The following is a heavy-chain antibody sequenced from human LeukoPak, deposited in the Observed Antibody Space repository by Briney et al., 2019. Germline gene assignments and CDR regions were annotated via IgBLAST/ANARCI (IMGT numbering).Heavy chain of an antibody. CDR3: ASGKFGNYYDSSGYYYFDY. D-gene: IGHD3-22*01. V-gene: IGHV1-69*13. Sequence: ASVKVSCKASGGTFSSYAISWVRQAPGQGLEWMGGIIPIFGTANYAQKFQGRVTITADESTSTAYMELSSLRSEDTAVYYCASGKFGNYYDSSGYYYFDYWGQGTLVTVSS. CDR1: GGTFSSYA. CDR2: IIPIFGTA. J-gene: IGHJ4*02.